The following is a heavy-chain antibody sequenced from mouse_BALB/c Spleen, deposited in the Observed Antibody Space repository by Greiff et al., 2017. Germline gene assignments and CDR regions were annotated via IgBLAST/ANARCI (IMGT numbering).Heavy chain of an antibody. CDR1: GYSFTSYW. V-gene: IGHV1-5*01. Sequence: VQLQQSGTVLARPGASVKMSCKASGYSFTSYWMHWVKQRPGQGLEWIGAIYPGNSDTSYNQKFKGKAKLTAVTSASTAYMELSSLTNEDSAVYYCTSGWYGYDGDYFDYWGQGTTLTVSS. CDR2: IYPGNSDT. J-gene: IGHJ2*01. CDR3: TSGWYGYDGDYFDY. D-gene: IGHD2-2*01.